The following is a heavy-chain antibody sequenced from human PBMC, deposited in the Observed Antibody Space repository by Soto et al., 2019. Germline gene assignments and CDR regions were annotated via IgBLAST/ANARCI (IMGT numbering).Heavy chain of an antibody. V-gene: IGHV4-34*01. CDR1: GGSFSGYY. Sequence: TLSLTCAVYGGSFSGYYWSWIRQPPGKGLEWIGEINHSGSTNYNPSLKSRVTISVDTSKNQFSLKLSSVTAADTAVYYCARGGDFWSGYYTRYYYYGMDVWGQGTTVTVSS. D-gene: IGHD3-3*01. CDR2: INHSGST. CDR3: ARGGDFWSGYYTRYYYYGMDV. J-gene: IGHJ6*02.